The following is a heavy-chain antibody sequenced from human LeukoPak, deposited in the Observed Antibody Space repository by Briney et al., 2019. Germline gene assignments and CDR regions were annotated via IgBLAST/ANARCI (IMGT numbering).Heavy chain of an antibody. Sequence: GGSLRLSCAASGFTFSSYGMHWVRQAPGKGLEWVAVIWYDGSNKYYADSVKGRFTISRDNFKNTLYLQMNSLRAEDTAVYYCAREYYDFWSGYPHYYYYGMDVWGQGTTVTVSS. CDR2: IWYDGSNK. D-gene: IGHD3-3*01. CDR3: AREYYDFWSGYPHYYYYGMDV. CDR1: GFTFSSYG. J-gene: IGHJ6*02. V-gene: IGHV3-33*01.